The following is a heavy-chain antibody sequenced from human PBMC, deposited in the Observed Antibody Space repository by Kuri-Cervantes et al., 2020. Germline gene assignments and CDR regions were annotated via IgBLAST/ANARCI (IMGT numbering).Heavy chain of an antibody. CDR3: ARGTGIAVAGIIFS. CDR2: ISNSGSTI. V-gene: IGHV3-11*04. CDR1: GFTFSDYY. Sequence: GESLKISCAASGFTFSDYYMTWIRQAPGKGLEWVSYISNSGSTISYADAVRGRFTISRDNSKNTLYLQMNSLRAEDTAVYYCARGTGIAVAGIIFSWGQGTLVTVSS. J-gene: IGHJ5*02. D-gene: IGHD6-19*01.